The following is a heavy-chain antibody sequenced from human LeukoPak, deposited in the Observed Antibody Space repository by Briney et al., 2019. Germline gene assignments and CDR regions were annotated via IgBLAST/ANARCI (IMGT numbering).Heavy chain of an antibody. CDR2: INPSDGST. Sequence: ASVKLSCKASGYSFTAYYMHWVRQAPGQGLEWMGIINPSDGSTTYAQRVQGRVTLTRDTSTSTVYMDLSSLRSEDTAVYYCARHQGAGEYPFDYWGQGTLVTVSS. J-gene: IGHJ4*02. CDR1: GYSFTAYY. V-gene: IGHV1-46*01. D-gene: IGHD2/OR15-2a*01. CDR3: ARHQGAGEYPFDY.